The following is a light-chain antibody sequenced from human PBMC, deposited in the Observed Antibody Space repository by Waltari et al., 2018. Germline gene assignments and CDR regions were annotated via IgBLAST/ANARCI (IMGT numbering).Light chain of an antibody. CDR3: ATWDDSLNGRV. J-gene: IGLJ3*02. CDR2: ANY. CDR1: SPNIGINT. V-gene: IGLV1-44*01. Sequence: QSVLTQPPLASATPGQGVTISCSGTSPNIGINTVTWYQQLPGTAPQPLIYANYHRPSGVPDRFSASKSDTSASLAISGLQSEDEADYFCATWDDSLNGRVFGGGTKLAVL.